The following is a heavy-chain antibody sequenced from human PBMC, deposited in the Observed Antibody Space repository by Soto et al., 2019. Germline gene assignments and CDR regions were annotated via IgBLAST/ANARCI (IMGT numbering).Heavy chain of an antibody. CDR3: ARWGNDKKMDV. CDR1: GFTFSSHG. D-gene: IGHD3-16*01. V-gene: IGHV3-33*01. CDR2: IWYDGSNK. Sequence: QVQLVESGVGVVQPGRSLRLSCAASGFTFSSHGMHWVRQAPGKGLEWVAVIWYDGSNKYYGDSVKGRFTISRDNSKNTLYLQMDSLRADDTAVYYCARWGNDKKMDVWGQGTTVTVSS. J-gene: IGHJ6*02.